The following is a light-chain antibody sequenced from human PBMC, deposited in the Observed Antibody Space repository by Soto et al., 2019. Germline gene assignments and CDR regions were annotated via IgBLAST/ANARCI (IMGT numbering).Light chain of an antibody. Sequence: DIHMTQSPLSLSASVGDRLTIICPASQGIRNYLAWYQQKLGKVPKPXIYAASTLQSGVPSRFSGSGSGTEFTLTISSLQPEDSATYYCQQDINYPWTFGQGTKVDIK. CDR2: AAS. CDR1: QGIRNY. CDR3: QQDINYPWT. J-gene: IGKJ1*01. V-gene: IGKV1-27*01.